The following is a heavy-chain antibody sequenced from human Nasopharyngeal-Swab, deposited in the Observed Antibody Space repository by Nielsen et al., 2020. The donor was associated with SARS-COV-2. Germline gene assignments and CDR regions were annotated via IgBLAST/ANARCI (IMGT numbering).Heavy chain of an antibody. J-gene: IGHJ4*02. D-gene: IGHD2-2*01. CDR3: ARGLYCSSTSCREIDY. Sequence: ASVKVSCKASGYTFTSYYMHWVRQAPGQGLEWMGWINPNSGGTNYAQKFQGWVTMTRDTSISTAYMELSRLRSDDTAVYYCARGLYCSSTSCREIDYWGQGTLVTVSS. V-gene: IGHV1-2*04. CDR2: INPNSGGT. CDR1: GYTFTSYY.